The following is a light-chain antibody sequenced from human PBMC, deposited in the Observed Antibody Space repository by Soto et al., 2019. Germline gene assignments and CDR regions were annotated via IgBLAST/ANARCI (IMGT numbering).Light chain of an antibody. V-gene: IGLV2-14*03. CDR2: DVS. CDR3: SSYADSSARDYV. J-gene: IGLJ1*01. Sequence: QCVLTQPASVCGSPGQSITISCTRTSSDIGAYDYVSWYQQHPGGVPKLLIFDVSSRPSGVSSRFSGSKSGNTASLTISGLQADDESDYYCSSYADSSARDYVFGGGTKVTV. CDR1: SSDIGAYDY.